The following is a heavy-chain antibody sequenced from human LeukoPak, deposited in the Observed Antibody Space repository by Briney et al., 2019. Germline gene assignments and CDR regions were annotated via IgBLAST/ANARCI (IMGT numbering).Heavy chain of an antibody. V-gene: IGHV4-4*07. Sequence: SETLSLTCTVSGGSISSYYWSWIRQPAGKGLEWTGRIYSSGSTNYNPSLKSRGTMSVDTSKNQFSLKLSSVTAADTAVYYCAREEGTYYFDGSGYAYWGQGTLVTVSS. CDR3: AREEGTYYFDGSGYAY. J-gene: IGHJ4*02. CDR2: IYSSGST. CDR1: GGSISSYY. D-gene: IGHD3-22*01.